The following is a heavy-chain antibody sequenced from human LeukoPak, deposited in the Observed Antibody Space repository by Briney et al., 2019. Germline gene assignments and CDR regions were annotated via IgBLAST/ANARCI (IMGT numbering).Heavy chain of an antibody. Sequence: PGGSLRLSCAASGFTFDDYAMHWVRQAPGKGLEWVSPISGDGGSTYYADSVKGRFTISRDNSKNSLYLQMNSLRTEDTALYYCAKDPGSQDYYDSSGYYPVYWGQGTLVTVSS. CDR1: GFTFDDYA. V-gene: IGHV3-43*02. D-gene: IGHD3-22*01. CDR3: AKDPGSQDYYDSSGYYPVY. CDR2: ISGDGGST. J-gene: IGHJ4*02.